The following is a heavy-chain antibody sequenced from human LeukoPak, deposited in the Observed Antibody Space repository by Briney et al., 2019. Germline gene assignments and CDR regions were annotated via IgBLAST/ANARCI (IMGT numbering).Heavy chain of an antibody. J-gene: IGHJ5*02. D-gene: IGHD3-16*01. V-gene: IGHV1-8*01. CDR2: MNPNTGNT. CDR3: ARMDGRARLNWFDP. CDR1: GYTFTSFG. Sequence: ASVKVSCKAFGYTFTSFGINWVRQATGQGLEWMGWMNPNTGNTGYAQKFQGRVTMTRDTSISTAYMELSSLRSDDTAVYYCARMDGRARLNWFDPWGQGTLVTVSS.